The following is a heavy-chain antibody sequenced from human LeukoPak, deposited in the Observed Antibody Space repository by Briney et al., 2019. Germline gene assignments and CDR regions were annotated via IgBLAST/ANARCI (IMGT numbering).Heavy chain of an antibody. V-gene: IGHV4-59*01. CDR1: GGSISSYY. J-gene: IGHJ3*02. Sequence: SETLSLTCTVSGGSISSYYWSWIRQPPGKGLEWIGYIYYSGSTNYNPSLKSRVTISVDTSKDQFSLKLSSVTAADTAVYYCARDSSGWYDDAFDIWGQGTMVTVSS. CDR3: ARDSSGWYDDAFDI. D-gene: IGHD6-19*01. CDR2: IYYSGST.